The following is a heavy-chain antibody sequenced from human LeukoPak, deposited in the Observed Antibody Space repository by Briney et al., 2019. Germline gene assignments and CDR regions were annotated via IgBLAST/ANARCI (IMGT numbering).Heavy chain of an antibody. Sequence: GGSLRLSCAASGFTFSSYAMHWVRQAPGKRLEWVAVISYDGSNKYYADSVKGRFTISRDNSKNTLYLQMNSLRAEDTAVYYCARALVGAGAFDIWGQGTMVTVSS. D-gene: IGHD1-26*01. CDR3: ARALVGAGAFDI. V-gene: IGHV3-30-3*01. CDR1: GFTFSSYA. CDR2: ISYDGSNK. J-gene: IGHJ3*02.